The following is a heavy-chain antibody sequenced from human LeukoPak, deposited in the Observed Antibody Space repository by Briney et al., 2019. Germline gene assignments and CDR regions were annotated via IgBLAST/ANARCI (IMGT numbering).Heavy chain of an antibody. CDR2: IFYSGST. CDR1: GGSISTSNYY. CDR3: ARDLWFGVKDWFDP. Sequence: SETLSLTCTVSGGSISTSNYYWGWIRQPPGKGLEWIGNIFYSGSTYYGPSLKSRVTMSVDTSKNQFSLKLSSVTAADTAVYYCARDLWFGVKDWFDPWGQGTLVTVSS. V-gene: IGHV4-39*07. D-gene: IGHD3-10*01. J-gene: IGHJ5*02.